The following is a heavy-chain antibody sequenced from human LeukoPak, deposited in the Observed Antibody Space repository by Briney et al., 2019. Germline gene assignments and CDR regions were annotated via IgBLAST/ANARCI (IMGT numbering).Heavy chain of an antibody. D-gene: IGHD6-13*01. V-gene: IGHV3-21*01. CDR2: ISSSSSYI. CDR1: GFTFSSYS. CDR3: ARGEDSSSFYYYMDV. J-gene: IGHJ6*03. Sequence: PGGSLRLSCAASGFTFSSYSMNWVRQAPGKGLEWVSSISSSSSYIYYADSVKGQFTISRDNAKNSLYLQMNSLRAEDTAVYYCARGEDSSSFYYYMDVWGKGTTVTVSS.